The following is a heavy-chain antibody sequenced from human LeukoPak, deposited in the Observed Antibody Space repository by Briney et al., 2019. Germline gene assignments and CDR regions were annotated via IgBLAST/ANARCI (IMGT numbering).Heavy chain of an antibody. CDR1: GYTFTSYY. D-gene: IGHD2-2*01. J-gene: IGHJ4*02. CDR2: INPNSGGT. V-gene: IGHV1-2*02. Sequence: ASVKVSCKASGYTFTSYYMHWVRQAPGQGLEWMGWINPNSGGTNYAQKFQGRVTMTRDTSISTAYMELSRLRSDDTAVCYCARAYCSSTSCYSNYWGQGTPVTVSS. CDR3: ARAYCSSTSCYSNY.